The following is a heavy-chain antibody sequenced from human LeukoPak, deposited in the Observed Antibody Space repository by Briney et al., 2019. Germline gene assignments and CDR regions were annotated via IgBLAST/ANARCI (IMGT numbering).Heavy chain of an antibody. V-gene: IGHV3-7*01. D-gene: IGHD1-26*01. CDR1: GFTFSSYW. CDR2: IKQDGSEK. CDR3: ASCSGSYHSLFFDI. Sequence: PGGSLRLSCAASGFTFSSYWMSWVRQAPGKGLEWVANIKQDGSEKYYVDTVKGRFTISRDNAKNSLYLQMNSLRAEDTAVYYCASCSGSYHSLFFDIWGQGTMVTVSS. J-gene: IGHJ3*02.